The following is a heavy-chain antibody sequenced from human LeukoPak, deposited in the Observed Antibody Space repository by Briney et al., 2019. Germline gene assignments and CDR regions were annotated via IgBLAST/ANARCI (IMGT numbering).Heavy chain of an antibody. CDR2: ISYDGSNK. Sequence: PGGSLRLSCADSGLTFSSHAMHWVRQAPGKGLEWVAVISYDGSNKYHADSVKGRFTISRDNAKNTLYLQMNSLRAEDTAVYYCATSLGPLTEYWGQGTLVTVSS. D-gene: IGHD7-27*01. J-gene: IGHJ4*02. CDR1: GLTFSSHA. V-gene: IGHV3-30-3*01. CDR3: ATSLGPLTEY.